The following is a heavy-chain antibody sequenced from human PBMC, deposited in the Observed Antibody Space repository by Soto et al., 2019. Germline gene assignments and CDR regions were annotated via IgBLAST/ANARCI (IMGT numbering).Heavy chain of an antibody. CDR2: VYYTGST. CDR3: ARSVAVPGAHIDY. J-gene: IGHJ4*02. CDR1: GGSISGSY. D-gene: IGHD6-19*01. Sequence: PSETLSRTCSVSGGSISGSYGSWIRQSPGKGLEWLGYVYYTGSTNYSPSLRSRVSISVDTSKNEFSLRLSSVTAADPAVYFCARSVAVPGAHIDYWGQGTQVTVSS. V-gene: IGHV4-59*01.